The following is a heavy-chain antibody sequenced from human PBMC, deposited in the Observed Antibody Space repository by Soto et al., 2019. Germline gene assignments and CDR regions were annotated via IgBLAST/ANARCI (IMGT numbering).Heavy chain of an antibody. V-gene: IGHV3-64*01. CDR1: GFTFSSYA. Sequence: EVQLVESGGGLVQPGGSLRLSCAASGFTFSSYAMHWVRQAPGKGLEYVSAISSNGGSTYYANSVKGRFTISEDNSKNPLFLQRGGLRAEDMAVYYCAGGGRGYYAFWSGAWGQGTLVTVSS. J-gene: IGHJ4*02. D-gene: IGHD3-3*01. CDR2: ISSNGGST. CDR3: AGGGRGYYAFWSGA.